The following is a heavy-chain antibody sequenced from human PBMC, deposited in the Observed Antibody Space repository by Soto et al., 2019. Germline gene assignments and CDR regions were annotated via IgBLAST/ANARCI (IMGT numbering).Heavy chain of an antibody. Sequence: QVQLVESGAEVKKPGASVKVSCKASGYTFTNYGISWVRQAPGQGLEWMGWISGYNGNTKYAQKFQGRVTMTTDTHKNTAYMDLRRLRSDDTAVYYCARERAYYYDSSGNYYYHYGMDVWGQGTTVTVS. D-gene: IGHD3-22*01. J-gene: IGHJ6*02. V-gene: IGHV1-18*04. CDR2: ISGYNGNT. CDR1: GYTFTNYG. CDR3: ARERAYYYDSSGNYYYHYGMDV.